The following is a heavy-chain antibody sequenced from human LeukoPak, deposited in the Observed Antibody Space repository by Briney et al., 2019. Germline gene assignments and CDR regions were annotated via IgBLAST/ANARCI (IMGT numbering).Heavy chain of an antibody. Sequence: SETLSLTCTVSGGSISSYYWSWIRQPAGKGLEWIGRIYTSGSTNYNPSLKSRVTMSVDTSKNQFSLKLSSVTAADTAVYYCARDWYYYDSSGYYFDYWGQETLVTVSS. CDR3: ARDWYYYDSSGYYFDY. V-gene: IGHV4-4*07. CDR1: GGSISSYY. D-gene: IGHD3-22*01. CDR2: IYTSGST. J-gene: IGHJ4*02.